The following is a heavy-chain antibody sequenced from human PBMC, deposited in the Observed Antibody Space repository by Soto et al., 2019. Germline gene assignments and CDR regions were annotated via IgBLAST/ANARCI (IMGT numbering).Heavy chain of an antibody. Sequence: QVQLVQSGAEVKKPGSSVKVSCKASGGTFSSYSISWVRQAPGQGLEWMGGIIPIFGTANYAQKFQGRVTITGDESTSTAYMELSSLRSEDTAVYYCASTLDGYTYRDYFDYWGQGTLVTVSS. CDR1: GGTFSSYS. CDR2: IIPIFGTA. V-gene: IGHV1-69*01. CDR3: ASTLDGYTYRDYFDY. J-gene: IGHJ4*02. D-gene: IGHD5-12*01.